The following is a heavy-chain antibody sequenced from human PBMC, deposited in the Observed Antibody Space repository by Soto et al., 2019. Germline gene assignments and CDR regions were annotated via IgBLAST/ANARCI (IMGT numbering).Heavy chain of an antibody. CDR3: AKDPSYCGGDCYPDDY. CDR2: ISGSGGST. D-gene: IGHD2-21*02. CDR1: GFTFSNYA. Sequence: EVQLLESGGGLVQPGGSLRLSCAASGFTFSNYAMSWVRQAPGKGLEWVSAISGSGGSTYYADSVKGRFTISRDNSKNTLYLQMNSLRVEDTAVYYCAKDPSYCGGDCYPDDYWGQGTLVTVSS. J-gene: IGHJ4*02. V-gene: IGHV3-23*01.